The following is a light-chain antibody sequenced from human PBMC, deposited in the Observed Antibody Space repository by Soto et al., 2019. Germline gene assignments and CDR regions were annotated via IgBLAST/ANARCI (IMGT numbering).Light chain of an antibody. CDR1: RSVSVN. J-gene: IGKJ2*01. CDR2: RTS. V-gene: IGKV3-15*01. Sequence: EIVMTQSPATLSVSPGERATLSCKASRSVSVNLAWYQQKPGQAPRLLIYRTSTRATDVPDRFSGTGSGTDFTLTISGLQSEDFAVYFCQQYNNWPPYTFGPGTKLEIK. CDR3: QQYNNWPPYT.